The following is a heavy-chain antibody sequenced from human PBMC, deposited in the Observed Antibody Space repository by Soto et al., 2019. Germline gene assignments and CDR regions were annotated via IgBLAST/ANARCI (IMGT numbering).Heavy chain of an antibody. CDR1: GGSISSGGYY. V-gene: IGHV4-31*03. CDR3: ARSGVVVVAATYAFDI. D-gene: IGHD2-15*01. CDR2: IYYSGST. Sequence: QVQLQESGPGLVKPSQTLSLTCTVSGGSISSGGYYWSWIRQHPGKGLEWIGYIYYSGSTYYNPSLKSRVTMSVDTSKNQFSLKLSSVTAADTAVYYCARSGVVVVAATYAFDIWGQGTMVTVSS. J-gene: IGHJ3*02.